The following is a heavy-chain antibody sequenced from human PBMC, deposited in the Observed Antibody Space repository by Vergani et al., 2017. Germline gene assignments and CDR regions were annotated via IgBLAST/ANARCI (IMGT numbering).Heavy chain of an antibody. CDR2: VFYSGST. CDR3: ARIVAIAYDAFDI. Sequence: QVQLQESGPGLLKPSQTLSLTCTVSGGSLTGYYWSWIRQPPGKGLEWIGYVFYSGSTKYNSSLNSRVAISVDTSKNQFSLRLSSVTAADTAIYYCARIVAIAYDAFDIWGQGTMVSVSS. D-gene: IGHD2-21*01. J-gene: IGHJ3*02. V-gene: IGHV4-59*01. CDR1: GGSLTGYY.